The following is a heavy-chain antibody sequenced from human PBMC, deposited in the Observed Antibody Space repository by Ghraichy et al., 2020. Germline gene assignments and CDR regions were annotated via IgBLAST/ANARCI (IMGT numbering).Heavy chain of an antibody. CDR3: AKDLNFDYYGSGSYFY. V-gene: IGHV3-23*01. CDR1: GFTFSSYA. D-gene: IGHD3-10*01. J-gene: IGHJ4*02. CDR2: ISGSGGST. Sequence: GSLRLSCAASGFTFSSYAMSWVRQAPGKGLEWVSAISGSGGSTYYADSVKGRFTISRDNSKNTLYLQMNSLRAEDTAVYYCAKDLNFDYYGSGSYFYWGQGTLVTVSS.